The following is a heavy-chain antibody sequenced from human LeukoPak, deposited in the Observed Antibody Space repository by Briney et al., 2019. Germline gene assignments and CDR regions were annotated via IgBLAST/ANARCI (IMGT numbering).Heavy chain of an antibody. CDR3: ARENWGNRVGAFDI. CDR2: ISSNGGST. Sequence: GGSLRLSCAASGFTFSSYAMHWVRQAPGKGLEYVSAISSNGGSTYCANSVKGRFTISRDNSKNTLYLQMGSLRAEDMAVYYCARENWGNRVGAFDIWGQGTMVTVSS. J-gene: IGHJ3*02. CDR1: GFTFSSYA. V-gene: IGHV3-64*01. D-gene: IGHD7-27*01.